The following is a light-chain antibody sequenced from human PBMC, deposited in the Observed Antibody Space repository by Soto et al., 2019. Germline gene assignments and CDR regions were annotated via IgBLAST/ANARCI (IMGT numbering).Light chain of an antibody. V-gene: IGKV3-20*01. CDR3: QQYDSSPRT. CDR2: DAS. CDR1: QSVRSSF. Sequence: EIVLTQSPGTLSLSPGERATLSCRASQSVRSSFLARYQQKPGQAPRLLIYDASRRATGIPDRFSGSGSGTDFTLTISRLEPEDFAVYYCQQYDSSPRTFGQGSKLKIK. J-gene: IGKJ2*01.